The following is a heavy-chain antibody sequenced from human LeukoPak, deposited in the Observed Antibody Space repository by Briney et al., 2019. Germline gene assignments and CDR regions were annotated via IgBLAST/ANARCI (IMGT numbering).Heavy chain of an antibody. J-gene: IGHJ5*02. Sequence: ASVKVSCKASGGTFSSYAISWVRQAPGQGLEWMGGIIPIFGTANYAQKFQGRGTITADESTSTAYMELSSLRSEDTAVYYCARKLHTGYSSSWYWFDPWGQGTLVTVSS. D-gene: IGHD6-13*01. CDR2: IIPIFGTA. V-gene: IGHV1-69*13. CDR3: ARKLHTGYSSSWYWFDP. CDR1: GGTFSSYA.